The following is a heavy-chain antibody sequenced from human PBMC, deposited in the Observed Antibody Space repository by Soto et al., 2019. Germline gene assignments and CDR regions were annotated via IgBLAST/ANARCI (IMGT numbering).Heavy chain of an antibody. Sequence: RLSCAASGFTFSNAWMSWVRQAPGKGLEWVGRIKSKTDGGTTDYAAPVKGRFTISRDDSKNTLYLQMNSLKTEDTAVYYCTTVCPRSGGSCYAYWGQGXLVTVSS. CDR1: GFTFSNAW. J-gene: IGHJ4*02. D-gene: IGHD2-15*01. CDR2: IKSKTDGGTT. V-gene: IGHV3-15*01. CDR3: TTVCPRSGGSCYAY.